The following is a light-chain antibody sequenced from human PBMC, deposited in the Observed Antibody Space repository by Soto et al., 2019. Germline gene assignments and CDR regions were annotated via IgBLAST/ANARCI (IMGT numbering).Light chain of an antibody. Sequence: EIVLTQSPGTLSLSPGEGATLSCRASQSVSSSYLAWYQQKPGQAPRLLIYGASSRATGIPDRFSGSGSGTDFTLTISRLEPEDVAVYYCQQYGSSPAFGGGTKVEIK. CDR3: QQYGSSPA. V-gene: IGKV3-20*01. CDR2: GAS. J-gene: IGKJ4*01. CDR1: QSVSSSY.